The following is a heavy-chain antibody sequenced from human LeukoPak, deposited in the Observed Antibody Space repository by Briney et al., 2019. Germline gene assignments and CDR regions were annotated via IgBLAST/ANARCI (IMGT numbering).Heavy chain of an antibody. Sequence: PSETLSLTCTVSGGSISSSSYYWGWIRQPPGKGLEWIGSIYYSGSTYYSPSLKSRVTISVDTSKNQFSLKLSSVTAADTAVYYCARRIVGALAGWGQGTLVTVSS. D-gene: IGHD1-26*01. J-gene: IGHJ4*02. CDR2: IYYSGST. V-gene: IGHV4-39*01. CDR3: ARRIVGALAG. CDR1: GGSISSSSYY.